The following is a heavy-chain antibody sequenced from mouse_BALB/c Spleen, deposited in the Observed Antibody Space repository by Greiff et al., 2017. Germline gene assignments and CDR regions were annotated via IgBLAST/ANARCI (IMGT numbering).Heavy chain of an antibody. V-gene: IGHV3-6*02. CDR2: ISYDGSN. CDR3: ASIYYDYDDY. D-gene: IGHD2-4*01. J-gene: IGHJ2*01. Sequence: EVKLVESGPGLVKPSQSLSLTCSVTGYSITSGYYWNWIRQFPGNKLEWMGYISYDGSNNYNPSLKNRISITRDTSKNQFFLKLNSVTTEDTATYYCASIYYDYDDYWGQGTTLTVSS. CDR1: GYSITSGYY.